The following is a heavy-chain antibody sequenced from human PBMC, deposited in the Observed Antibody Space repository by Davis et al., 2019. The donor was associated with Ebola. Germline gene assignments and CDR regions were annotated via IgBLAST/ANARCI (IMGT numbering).Heavy chain of an antibody. J-gene: IGHJ5*02. V-gene: IGHV3-15*01. Sequence: GESLKISCAASGFTFSNAWMSWVRQAPGKGLEWVGRIKSKTDGWTTDYAAPVKGRFTISRDDSKNTLYLQMNSLTTEDTAVYYCTPVWGSCYSEKCWFDPWGQGTLVTVSS. CDR1: GFTFSNAW. CDR2: IKSKTDGWTT. CDR3: TPVWGSCYSEKCWFDP. D-gene: IGHD2-15*01.